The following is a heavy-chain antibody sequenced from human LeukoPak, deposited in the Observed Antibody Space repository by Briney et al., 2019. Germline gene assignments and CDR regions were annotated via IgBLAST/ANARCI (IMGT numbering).Heavy chain of an antibody. J-gene: IGHJ5*02. D-gene: IGHD6-13*01. CDR1: GGTFSSYT. V-gene: IGHV1-69*02. Sequence: SVKVSCKASGGTFSSYTISWVRQAPGQGLEWMGRIIPILGIANYAQKFQGRVTITADKSTSTAYMELSSLRSEDAAVYYCARSKRYSSSWSNWFDPWGQGTLVTVSS. CDR2: IIPILGIA. CDR3: ARSKRYSSSWSNWFDP.